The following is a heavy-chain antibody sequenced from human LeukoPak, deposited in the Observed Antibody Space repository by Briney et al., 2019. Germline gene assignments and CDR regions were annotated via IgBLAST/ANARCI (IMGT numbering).Heavy chain of an antibody. J-gene: IGHJ5*02. CDR2: IYTSGST. CDR1: GGSISSGSYY. V-gene: IGHV4-61*02. D-gene: IGHD3-10*01. CDR3: ARETRYGSGIPA. Sequence: SETLSLTCTVSGGSISSGSYYWSWIRQPAGKGLEWIGRIYTSGSTNYNPSLKSRVTISVDTPKNQFSLKLSSVTAADTAVYYCARETRYGSGIPAWGQGTLVTVSS.